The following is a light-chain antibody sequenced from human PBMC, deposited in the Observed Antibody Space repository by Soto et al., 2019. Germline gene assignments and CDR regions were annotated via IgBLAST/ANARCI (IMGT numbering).Light chain of an antibody. V-gene: IGKV3-20*01. CDR2: GAS. CDR3: QQFGSSIPHT. Sequence: EIVMTQSPGTLSLSPGERATISCRASQVIGSRYLAWYHQKSGQAPRLLIYGASSRATGIPDRFSCSGSVTDFPLTISRLEPEDFGVYYCQQFGSSIPHTFGQGTKLEIK. CDR1: QVIGSRY. J-gene: IGKJ2*01.